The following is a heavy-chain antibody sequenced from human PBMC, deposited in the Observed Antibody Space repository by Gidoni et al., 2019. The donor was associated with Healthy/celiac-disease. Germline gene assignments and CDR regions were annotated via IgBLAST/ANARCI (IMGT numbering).Heavy chain of an antibody. J-gene: IGHJ4*02. CDR3: ASFRGDYGFFY. D-gene: IGHD4-17*01. CDR1: GGTFSRYA. CDR2: FSPIFGTA. V-gene: IGHV1-69*01. Sequence: QVQLVQSGAEVTKPVSSVKVSCKSSGGTFSRYAIRWVRPAPGQVLVWMGGFSPIFGTANYAQKFQGRVTITADESTSTAYMELSSLRSEDTAVYYCASFRGDYGFFYWGQGTLVPVSS.